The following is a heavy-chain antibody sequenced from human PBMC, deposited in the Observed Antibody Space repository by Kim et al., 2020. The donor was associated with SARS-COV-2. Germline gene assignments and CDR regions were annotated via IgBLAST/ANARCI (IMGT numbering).Heavy chain of an antibody. CDR2: ISSSSSTI. CDR3: AREGLGYCTNGVCYAAFDY. D-gene: IGHD2-8*01. J-gene: IGHJ4*02. Sequence: GGSLRLSCAASGFTFSSYSMNWVRQAPGKGLEWVSYISSSSSTINYADSVKGRLTISRDNAKNSLYLQMNSLRDEDTAVYYCAREGLGYCTNGVCYAAFDYLGQETLVTVSS. V-gene: IGHV3-48*02. CDR1: GFTFSSYS.